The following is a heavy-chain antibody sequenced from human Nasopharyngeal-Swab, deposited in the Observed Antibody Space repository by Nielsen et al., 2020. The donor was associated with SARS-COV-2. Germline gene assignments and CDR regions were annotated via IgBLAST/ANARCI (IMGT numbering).Heavy chain of an antibody. Sequence: GGSLRLSCAASGFTFSSYSMNWVRQAPGKGLEWVSYISSSSSTMYYADSVKGRFTISRDNAKNSLYLQMNSLRDEDTAVYYCARDDYSTNGAHNWFDPWGQGTLVTVSS. CDR2: ISSSSSTM. CDR3: ARDDYSTNGAHNWFDP. V-gene: IGHV3-48*02. CDR1: GFTFSSYS. D-gene: IGHD4-11*01. J-gene: IGHJ5*02.